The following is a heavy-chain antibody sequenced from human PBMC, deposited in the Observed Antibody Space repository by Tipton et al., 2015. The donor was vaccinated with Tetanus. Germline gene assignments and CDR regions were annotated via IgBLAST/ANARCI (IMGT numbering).Heavy chain of an antibody. CDR1: GGSISSYY. CDR2: IYYSGST. CDR3: ARDRSLYNWNDDHSAGNYYYYYGMDV. D-gene: IGHD1-1*01. V-gene: IGHV4-59*01. J-gene: IGHJ6*02. Sequence: PGLVKPSETLSLTCTVSGGSISSYYWSWIRQPPGKGLEWIGYIYYSGSTNYNPSLKSRVTISVDTSKNQFSLKLSSVTAADTAVYYCARDRSLYNWNDDHSAGNYYYYYGMDVWGQGTTVTVSS.